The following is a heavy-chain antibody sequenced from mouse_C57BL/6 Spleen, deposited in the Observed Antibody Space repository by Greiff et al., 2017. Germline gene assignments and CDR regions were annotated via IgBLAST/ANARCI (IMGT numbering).Heavy chain of an antibody. J-gene: IGHJ4*01. Sequence: DVHLVESGGDLVKPGGSLKLSCAASGFTFSSYGMSWVRQTPDKRLEWVATISSGGSYTYYPDSVKGRFTISRDNAKNTLYLQMSSLKSEDTAMYYCAREKDYGYAMDYWGQGTSVTVSS. D-gene: IGHD2-4*01. CDR2: ISSGGSYT. CDR3: AREKDYGYAMDY. V-gene: IGHV5-6*01. CDR1: GFTFSSYG.